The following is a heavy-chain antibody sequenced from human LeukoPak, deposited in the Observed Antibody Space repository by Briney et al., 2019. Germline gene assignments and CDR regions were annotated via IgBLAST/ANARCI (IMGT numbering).Heavy chain of an antibody. CDR1: GYTFTSYD. J-gene: IGHJ5*02. CDR3: AREVRGDDILTAWFDP. CDR2: IIPIFGTA. D-gene: IGHD3-9*01. V-gene: IGHV1-69*13. Sequence: SVKVSCKASGYTFTSYDINWVRQAPGHGLEWMGGIIPIFGTANYAQKFQGRVTITADESTSTAYMELSSLRSEDTAVYYCAREVRGDDILTAWFDPWGQGTLVTVSS.